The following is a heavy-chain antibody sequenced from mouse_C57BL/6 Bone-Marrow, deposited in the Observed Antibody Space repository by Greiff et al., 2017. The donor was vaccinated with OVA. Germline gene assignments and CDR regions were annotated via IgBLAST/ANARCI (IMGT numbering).Heavy chain of an antibody. CDR3: ARLRYAYAMDY. J-gene: IGHJ4*01. CDR1: GYTFTDYY. CDR2: INPNNGGT. Sequence: VQLQQSGPELVKPGASVKISCKASGYTFTDYYMNWVKQSHGKSLEWIGDINPNNGGTSYNQKFKGKATLTVDKSSSTAYMELRSLTSEDSAVYYCARLRYAYAMDYWGQGTSVTVSS. D-gene: IGHD2-10*02. V-gene: IGHV1-26*01.